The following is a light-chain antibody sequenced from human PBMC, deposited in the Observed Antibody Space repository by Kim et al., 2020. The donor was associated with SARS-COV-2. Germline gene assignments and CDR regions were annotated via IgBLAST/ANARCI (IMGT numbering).Light chain of an antibody. CDR1: NSGSKI. Sequence: APGKTARITCGGNNSGSKIVHCYKQKPGQAPVLVIYYDSDRPSGIPERFSGSNSGNTATLTISRVEAGDEADYYCQVWDSSSDHPVFGGGTQLTVL. V-gene: IGLV3-21*04. J-gene: IGLJ3*02. CDR2: YDS. CDR3: QVWDSSSDHPV.